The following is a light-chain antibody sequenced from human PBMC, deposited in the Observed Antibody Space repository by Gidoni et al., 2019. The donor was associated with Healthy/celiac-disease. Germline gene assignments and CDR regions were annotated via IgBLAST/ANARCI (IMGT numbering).Light chain of an antibody. J-gene: IGLJ2*01. Sequence: QSVLTQPPPVSGAPGQRVTISCTGSSSNTGAGYDVHWYQQLPGTAPNLLIYGNSNRPSGVPDRFSGSKSGTSASLAITGLQAEDEADYYCQSYDSSLSGWVFGGGTKLTVL. CDR3: QSYDSSLSGWV. CDR2: GNS. CDR1: SSNTGAGYD. V-gene: IGLV1-40*01.